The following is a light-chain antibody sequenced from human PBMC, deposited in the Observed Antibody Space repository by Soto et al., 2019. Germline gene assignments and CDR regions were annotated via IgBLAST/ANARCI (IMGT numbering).Light chain of an antibody. CDR3: IQPLRSPYT. Sequence: DIVMTQSPLSLPVTPGEPASISCRSSQSLLHSNGYNYLDWYLQKPGQSPQLLIYLRSNRASGVPSRFIGNGSGTDFTLKISRVEAEDLGAYYGIQPLRSPYTFGPGTKVDIK. J-gene: IGKJ3*01. CDR2: LRS. V-gene: IGKV2-28*01. CDR1: QSLLHSNGYNY.